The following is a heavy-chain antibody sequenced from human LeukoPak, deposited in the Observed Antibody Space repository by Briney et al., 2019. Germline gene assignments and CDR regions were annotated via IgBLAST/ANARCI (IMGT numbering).Heavy chain of an antibody. D-gene: IGHD6-19*01. J-gene: IGHJ6*02. Sequence: SVKVSCKASGGTFSSYAISWVRQAPGQGLEWMGGIIPIFGTANYAQKFQDRVTITADESTSTAYMELSSLRSEDTAVYYCASTNPNTHSSGWYPYGMDVWGQGTTVTVSS. CDR2: IIPIFGTA. CDR3: ASTNPNTHSSGWYPYGMDV. V-gene: IGHV1-69*13. CDR1: GGTFSSYA.